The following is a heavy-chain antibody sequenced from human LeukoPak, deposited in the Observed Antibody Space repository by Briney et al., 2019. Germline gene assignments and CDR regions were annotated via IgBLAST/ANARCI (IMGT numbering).Heavy chain of an antibody. CDR1: SGSVRGNYYS. V-gene: IGHV4-39*02. Sequence: SETLSLTCSVSSGSVRGNYYSWAWIRQAPGKGLGWVGGLDDSGNTYYNPSLKSSLTMSVDTTKNHFSLNLKSVAAADTSVYYCVRRLRIGAAEWVDPWGQGIMVTVSS. CDR3: VRRLRIGAAEWVDP. J-gene: IGHJ5*02. D-gene: IGHD2-15*01. CDR2: LDDSGNT.